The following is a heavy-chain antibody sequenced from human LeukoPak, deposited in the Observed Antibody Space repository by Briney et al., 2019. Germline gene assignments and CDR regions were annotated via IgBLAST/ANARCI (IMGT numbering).Heavy chain of an antibody. V-gene: IGHV3-48*03. Sequence: GGSLRLSCAASGFTFSNYAMSWFRQAPGKGLEWVSYISISGTTIYNADSEGRFTISRDNAKNSLYLQMNSLRAEDTAVYYCARGGSSGYNYNAFDIWGRGTMVTVSS. D-gene: IGHD3-22*01. J-gene: IGHJ3*02. CDR2: ISISGTTI. CDR1: GFTFSNYA. CDR3: ARGGSSGYNYNAFDI.